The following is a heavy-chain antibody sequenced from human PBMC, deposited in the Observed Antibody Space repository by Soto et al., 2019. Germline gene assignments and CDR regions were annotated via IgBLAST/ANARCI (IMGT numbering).Heavy chain of an antibody. V-gene: IGHV4-39*01. Sequence: QLQLQESGPGLVKPSETPSLTCTVSGGSISGSSYYWGWIRQPPGKGLEWIGAIYYTGRTYYKPSLKSRVTISVDTSKNQFSLKLNSVSAADTAVYYCASGGEGSIAVAGWGQGTLVTVSS. D-gene: IGHD6-19*01. CDR2: IYYTGRT. CDR1: GGSISGSSYY. CDR3: ASGGEGSIAVAG. J-gene: IGHJ4*02.